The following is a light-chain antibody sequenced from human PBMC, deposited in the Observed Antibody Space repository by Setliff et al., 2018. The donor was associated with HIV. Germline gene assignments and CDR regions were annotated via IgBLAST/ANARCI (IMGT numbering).Light chain of an antibody. Sequence: QSALARPPSASGTPGQRVTISCSGSSSNIGSNIVNWYQHLPGTAPKLLIYRNNQRPSGVPDRFSGSKSGTSASLAISGLQSEDEADYYCATWDDSLNGNVFGSGTKVTV. V-gene: IGLV1-44*01. J-gene: IGLJ1*01. CDR1: SSNIGSNI. CDR2: RNN. CDR3: ATWDDSLNGNV.